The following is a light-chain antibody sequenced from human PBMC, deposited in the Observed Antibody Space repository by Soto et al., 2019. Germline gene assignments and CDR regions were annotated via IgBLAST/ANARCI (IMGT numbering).Light chain of an antibody. V-gene: IGKV3-15*01. CDR3: QHHLHWSVT. Sequence: EIVLTQSPVTLSVAPGDGASLSCRASQTVASNLAWYQQKPGQAPRLLIYGASTRATGVPVRFSGSGSGTEFTLTIDNLQSDDFAVYYCQHHLHWSVTFGEGT. CDR2: GAS. J-gene: IGKJ2*01. CDR1: QTVASN.